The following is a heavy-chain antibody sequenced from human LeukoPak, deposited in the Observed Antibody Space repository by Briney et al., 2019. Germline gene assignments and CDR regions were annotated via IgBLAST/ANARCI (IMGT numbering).Heavy chain of an antibody. J-gene: IGHJ4*02. Sequence: PSETLSPTCTVSGGSLSSNKWSWVRQPAGKGLEWIGRIQTSGYSNYNPSLRGRVTMSVDTSKNQFSLKMTSVTAADTAVYYCTRGVVGATAFDYCGQGTLVTVSS. CDR2: IQTSGYS. CDR1: GGSLSSNK. D-gene: IGHD1-26*01. CDR3: TRGVVGATAFDY. V-gene: IGHV4-4*07.